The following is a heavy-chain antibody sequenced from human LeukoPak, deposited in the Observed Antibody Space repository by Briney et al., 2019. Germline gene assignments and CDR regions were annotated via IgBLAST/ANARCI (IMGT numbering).Heavy chain of an antibody. CDR3: ARGRITMIRGVIIRARGEKSYYYYMDV. J-gene: IGHJ6*03. CDR2: INHSGTT. V-gene: IGHV4-34*01. Sequence: KPSETLSLTCAVYGGSFSGYYWSWIRQPPGKGLEWNGEINHSGTTNYNPSLKSRVTISVDTSKNQFSLKLSSVTAADTAVYYCARGRITMIRGVIIRARGEKSYYYYMDVWGKGTTVTVSS. CDR1: GGSFSGYY. D-gene: IGHD3-10*01.